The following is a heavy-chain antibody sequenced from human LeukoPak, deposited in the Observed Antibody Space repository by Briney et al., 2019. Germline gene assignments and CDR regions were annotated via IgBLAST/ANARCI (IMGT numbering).Heavy chain of an antibody. J-gene: IGHJ3*01. CDR1: GGSISSSSYY. CDR3: ARGWMGFD. V-gene: IGHV4-39*01. D-gene: IGHD3-10*01. Sequence: PSETLSLICTVSGGSISSSSYYWGWIRQPPGKGLEWIGSIYYSGSTYYNPSLKSRVTISVDTSKNQFSLKLSSVTAADTAVYYCARGWMGFDWGQRTMVTVSS. CDR2: IYYSGST.